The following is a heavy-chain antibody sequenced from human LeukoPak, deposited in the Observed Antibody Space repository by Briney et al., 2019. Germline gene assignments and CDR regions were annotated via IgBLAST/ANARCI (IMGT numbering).Heavy chain of an antibody. J-gene: IGHJ3*02. CDR3: ARGRSITMIVVAPGAFDI. CDR2: INWNGGST. D-gene: IGHD3-22*01. V-gene: IGHV3-20*04. Sequence: GGSLRPSCAASGFTFDDYGMSWVRQAPGKGLEWVSGINWNGGSTGYADSVKGRFTISRDNAKNSLYLQMNSLRAEDTALYYCARGRSITMIVVAPGAFDIWGQGTMVTVSS. CDR1: GFTFDDYG.